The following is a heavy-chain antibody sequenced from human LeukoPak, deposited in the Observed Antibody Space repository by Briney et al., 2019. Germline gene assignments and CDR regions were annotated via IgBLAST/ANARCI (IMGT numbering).Heavy chain of an antibody. Sequence: GGSLRLSCAPSGFTFSDYYMSWIRQAPGKGLEWISYISSSGSTIFQADSMKGRFTISRDNAKNSLYLQMNNLRVEDTAVYYCARVSSQQLKWGQGTLVTVSS. V-gene: IGHV3-11*01. CDR1: GFTFSDYY. CDR2: ISSSGSTI. CDR3: ARVSSQQLK. J-gene: IGHJ4*02. D-gene: IGHD6-13*01.